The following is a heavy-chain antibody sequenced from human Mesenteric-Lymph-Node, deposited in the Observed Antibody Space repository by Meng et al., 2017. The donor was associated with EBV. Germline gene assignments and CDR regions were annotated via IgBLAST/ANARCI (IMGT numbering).Heavy chain of an antibody. CDR2: ISTYNGNT. D-gene: IGHD3-10*01. CDR3: ARGRRDYDSGSYPDFDY. V-gene: IGHV1-18*01. Sequence: QGQLVQSGAEVKKPGASVSVSCKASGYTFTSYGISWVRQAPGQGLEWMGWISTYNGNTNYAQKVQGRVTMTRETSTSTAYMELRSLRSDDTAVYYCARGRRDYDSGSYPDFDYWGQGTLVTVSS. CDR1: GYTFTSYG. J-gene: IGHJ4*02.